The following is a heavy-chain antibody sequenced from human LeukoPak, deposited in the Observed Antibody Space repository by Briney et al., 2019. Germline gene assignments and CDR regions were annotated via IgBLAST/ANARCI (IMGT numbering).Heavy chain of an antibody. V-gene: IGHV4-61*08. CDR1: GGSISSGGYY. CDR3: ARVARVYYYYYMDV. D-gene: IGHD2-21*01. CDR2: IYHSGST. Sequence: SETLSLTCTVSGGSISSGGYYWSWIRQPPGKGLEWIGYIYHSGSTNYNPSLKSRVTISVDTSKNQFSLKLSSVTAADTAVYYCARVARVYYYYYMDVWGKGTTVTVSS. J-gene: IGHJ6*03.